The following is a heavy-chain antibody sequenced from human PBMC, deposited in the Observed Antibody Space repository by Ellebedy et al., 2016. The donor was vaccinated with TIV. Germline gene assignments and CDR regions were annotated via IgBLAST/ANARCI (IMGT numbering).Heavy chain of an antibody. CDR3: ATERSGYDFDC. D-gene: IGHD5-12*01. J-gene: IGHJ4*02. Sequence: GESLKISCAASGFTFSTYGMHWVRQAPGKGLEWVAVLWYDGSREYYADSVKGRFTVSRDNSKNTLYLQMNSLRTEDTAVYYCATERSGYDFDCWGQGTLVTVSA. CDR2: LWYDGSRE. CDR1: GFTFSTYG. V-gene: IGHV3-33*01.